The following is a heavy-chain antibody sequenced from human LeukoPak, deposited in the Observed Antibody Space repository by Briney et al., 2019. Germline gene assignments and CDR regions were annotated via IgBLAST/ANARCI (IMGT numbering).Heavy chain of an antibody. CDR3: ARDRGTGDYVLDY. CDR2: IIPIFGTA. V-gene: IGHV1-69*05. J-gene: IGHJ4*02. Sequence: SVKVSCKASGGTFSSYAISWVRQAPGQGLEWMGRIIPIFGTANYAQKFQGRVTITTDESTSTAYMELSSLRSEDTAVYHCARDRGTGDYVLDYWGQGTLVTVSS. D-gene: IGHD4-17*01. CDR1: GGTFSSYA.